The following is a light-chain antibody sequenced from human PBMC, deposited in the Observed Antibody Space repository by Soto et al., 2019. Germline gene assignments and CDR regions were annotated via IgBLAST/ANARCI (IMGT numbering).Light chain of an antibody. CDR1: SNDIGDYKY. Sequence: QSAPTQPASVSGSPGQSSTISCTGTSNDIGDYKYVSWYQQHPGKVPKLIIYEVSNRPSGVSNRFSGSKSGNTASLTISGLQAEDEADYFCGSYTTTSIGVFGGGTKVTVL. J-gene: IGLJ3*02. CDR2: EVS. CDR3: GSYTTTSIGV. V-gene: IGLV2-14*01.